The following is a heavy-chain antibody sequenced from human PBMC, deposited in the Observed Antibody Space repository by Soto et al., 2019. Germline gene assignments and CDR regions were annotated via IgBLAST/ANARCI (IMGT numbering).Heavy chain of an antibody. CDR1: GFTFSSYT. Sequence: PGGSLRLSCAASGFTFSSYTMSWVRQAPGKGLEWVAVIWHDGKNKYYADSVQGRFTISRDNSKNTLYLQMNSLRADDTAVYYGARDPGNDEAIVEWGQGTGVTVVS. CDR2: IWHDGKNK. CDR3: ARDPGNDEAIVE. V-gene: IGHV3-33*08. J-gene: IGHJ1*01. D-gene: IGHD1-1*01.